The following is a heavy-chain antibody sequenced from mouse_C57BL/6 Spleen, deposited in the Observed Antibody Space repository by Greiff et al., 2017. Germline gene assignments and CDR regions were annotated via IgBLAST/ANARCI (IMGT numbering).Heavy chain of an antibody. CDR3: AKKYYGSSYAMDY. CDR2: IWRGGST. CDR1: GFSLTSSG. D-gene: IGHD1-1*01. Sequence: VQLQQSGPGLVQPSQSLSITCTVSGFSLTSSGVHWVRQSPGKGLEWLGVIWRGGSTDYNAAFMSRLSITKDNSKSQVFFKMNSLQADDTAIYYCAKKYYGSSYAMDYWGQGTSVTVSS. V-gene: IGHV2-5*01. J-gene: IGHJ4*01.